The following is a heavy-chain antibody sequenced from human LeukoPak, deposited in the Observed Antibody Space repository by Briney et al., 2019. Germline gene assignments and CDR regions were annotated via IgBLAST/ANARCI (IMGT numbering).Heavy chain of an antibody. V-gene: IGHV4-59*08. Sequence: PETLSLTCTVSGGSISSYYWSWIRQPPGKGLEWIGYIYYSGSTNYNPSLKSRVTISVDTSKNQFSLKLSSVTAADTAVYYCARSGGWSFDAFDIWGQGTMVTVSS. J-gene: IGHJ3*02. CDR1: GGSISSYY. D-gene: IGHD6-19*01. CDR3: ARSGGWSFDAFDI. CDR2: IYYSGST.